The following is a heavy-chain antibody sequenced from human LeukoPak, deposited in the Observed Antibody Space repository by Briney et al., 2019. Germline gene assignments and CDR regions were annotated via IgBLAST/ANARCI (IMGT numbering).Heavy chain of an antibody. D-gene: IGHD6-13*01. V-gene: IGHV4-38-2*02. CDR2: IHHSGST. CDR3: ARVAAGIGFFQH. CDR1: GYSISSGYY. Sequence: SEILSLTCIVSGYSISSGYYWGWIRQPPGKGLEWIGNIHHSGSTYNNPSLKSRVTISVDTSKNQLSLKLSSVTAADTAVYYCARVAAGIGFFQHWGQGTQVTVSS. J-gene: IGHJ1*01.